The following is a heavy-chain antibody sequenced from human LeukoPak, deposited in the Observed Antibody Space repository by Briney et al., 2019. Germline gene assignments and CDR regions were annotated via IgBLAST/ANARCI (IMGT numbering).Heavy chain of an antibody. CDR2: ISSTSDYI. CDR3: GGEFSSSPASMDV. D-gene: IGHD6-13*01. Sequence: PGGSLRLSCAASGFAFRTCTMNWVRQTPGKGLECVSFISSTSDYIYYADSVKGQFTISRDNAKNSLHLQMNSLREEDTAVYYCGGEFSSSPASMDVWGQGATVTVSS. J-gene: IGHJ6*02. CDR1: GFAFRTCT. V-gene: IGHV3-21*06.